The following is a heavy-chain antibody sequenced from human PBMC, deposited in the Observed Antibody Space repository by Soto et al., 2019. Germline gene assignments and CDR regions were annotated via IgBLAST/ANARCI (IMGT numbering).Heavy chain of an antibody. J-gene: IGHJ5*02. CDR3: AKEAFPDMDVQGIAVAAWSHWFDP. CDR1: GFTFSSYA. D-gene: IGHD6-19*01. V-gene: IGHV3-23*01. Sequence: GGSLRLSCAASGFTFSSYAMSWVRQAPGKGLEWVSAISGSGGSTYYADSVKGRFTISRDNSKNTLYLQMNSLRAEDEAVYYCAKEAFPDMDVQGIAVAAWSHWFDPWGQGTLVTVSS. CDR2: ISGSGGST.